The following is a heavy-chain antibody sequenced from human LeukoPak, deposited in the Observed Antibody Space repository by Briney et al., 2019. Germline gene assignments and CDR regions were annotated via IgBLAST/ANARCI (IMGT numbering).Heavy chain of an antibody. CDR2: MSTSGSTI. J-gene: IGHJ4*02. D-gene: IGHD6-13*01. V-gene: IGHV3-11*01. CDR3: VWYSSSWYVHYFDY. Sequence: GGSLRLSCAASGFTFSDYFMSWIRQAPGKGLEWISYMSTSGSTIYYADSVKGRCTISRDNSKNTLYLQMNSLRADDTAVYYCVWYSSSWYVHYFDYWGQGTLVTVSS. CDR1: GFTFSDYF.